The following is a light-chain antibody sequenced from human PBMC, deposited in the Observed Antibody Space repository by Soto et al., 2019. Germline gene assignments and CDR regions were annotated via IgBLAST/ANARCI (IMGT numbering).Light chain of an antibody. CDR1: QSVSSN. Sequence: EKVMTQSPATLSVSPGERVTLSCRASQSVSSNLAWYQQKPGQAPRLLIYGASTRATDIPARFSGSGSGTEFTLTISSLQPEDFAVYYCQQYTNWPPYTFGQGTKLEIK. CDR3: QQYTNWPPYT. J-gene: IGKJ2*01. V-gene: IGKV3-15*01. CDR2: GAS.